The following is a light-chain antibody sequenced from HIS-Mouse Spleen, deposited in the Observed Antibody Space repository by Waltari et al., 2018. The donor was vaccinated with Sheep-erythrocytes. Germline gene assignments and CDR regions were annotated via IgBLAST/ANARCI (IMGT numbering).Light chain of an antibody. V-gene: IGLV2-14*03. CDR1: SSDVGGYNY. J-gene: IGLJ3*02. CDR2: DVS. CDR3: SSYTSSSTSWV. Sequence: GQSITISCTGTSSDVGGYNYVSWYQQHPGKAPKLMIYDVSNRPSGVSNRFSGSNSGNTASLTISGLQAEDEADYYCSSYTSSSTSWVFGGGTKLTVL.